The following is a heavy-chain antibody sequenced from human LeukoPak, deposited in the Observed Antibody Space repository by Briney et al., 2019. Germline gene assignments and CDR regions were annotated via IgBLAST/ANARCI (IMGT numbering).Heavy chain of an antibody. Sequence: ASVTVSCKASGYTFTRYYMHWVRQAPGQGLEWMGIINPSGGSTSYAQKFQGRVTMTRDTSTSTVYMELSGLRSEDTAVYYCARESDYTKSISGGWFDPWGQGTLVTVSS. CDR1: GYTFTRYY. CDR2: INPSGGST. D-gene: IGHD4-11*01. V-gene: IGHV1-46*01. J-gene: IGHJ5*02. CDR3: ARESDYTKSISGGWFDP.